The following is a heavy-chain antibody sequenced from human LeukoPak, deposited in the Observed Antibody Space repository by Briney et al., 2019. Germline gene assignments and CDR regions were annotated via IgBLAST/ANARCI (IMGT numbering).Heavy chain of an antibody. CDR1: GGSFSAFF. V-gene: IGHV4-34*01. D-gene: IGHD2-2*02. CDR2: VGHSGSA. CDR3: ALYCSSTSCYIMDAFDI. J-gene: IGHJ3*02. Sequence: SETLSPTCAVYGGSFSAFFWRWIRQPPGKGLEWIGDVGHSGSADYNPSLKSRVTVSADPSKTQFSLKLSSVTAADTAVYYCALYCSSTSCYIMDAFDIWGQGTMVTVSS.